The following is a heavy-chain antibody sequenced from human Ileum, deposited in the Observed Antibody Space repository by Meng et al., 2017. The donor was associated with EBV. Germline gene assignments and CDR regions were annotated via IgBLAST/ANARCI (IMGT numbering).Heavy chain of an antibody. CDR2: IYHSGST. CDR1: GDSISSNNW. V-gene: IGHV4-4*02. J-gene: IGHJ5*02. Sequence: HVQLQESGPGLVKPSGNLSLTCAVSGDSISSNNWWSWVRQPPGKGLEWIGEIYHSGSTNYNPSFKSRVTMSVDKSKNQISLNRSAVTPADTAQKHGARGRDDAGHAWGRGTRGTVAA. D-gene: IGHD1-1*01. CDR3: ARGRDDAGHA.